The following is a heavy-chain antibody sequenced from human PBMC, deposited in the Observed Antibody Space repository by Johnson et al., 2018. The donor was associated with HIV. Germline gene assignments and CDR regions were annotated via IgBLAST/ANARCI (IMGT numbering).Heavy chain of an antibody. Sequence: MLLVESGGGLVKPGGSLRLSCAASGFSFSDGFTFSNAWMSWVRQAPGKGLEWVSAIRGSGGSTYYADSVKGRFTISRDNSKNTLYLQMNSLRVEDTAVYYCARERGISGGFDFWGQGTRVSVSS. CDR3: ARERGISGGFDF. CDR2: IRGSGGST. V-gene: IGHV3-23*04. J-gene: IGHJ3*01. CDR1: GFSFSDGFTFSNA. D-gene: IGHD2-15*01.